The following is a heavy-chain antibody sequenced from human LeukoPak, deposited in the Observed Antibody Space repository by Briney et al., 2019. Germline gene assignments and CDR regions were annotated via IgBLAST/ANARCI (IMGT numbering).Heavy chain of an antibody. CDR2: ISYDGSNK. V-gene: IGHV3-30*18. Sequence: PGGSLRLSCVASGYTFSSYGMHWVRQAPGKGLEWVAVISYDGSNKYYADSAKGRFTISRDNSKNTLYLQMNSLRAEDTAVYYCAKDRAYYGSGSLGYWGQGTLVTVSS. CDR3: AKDRAYYGSGSLGY. CDR1: GYTFSSYG. D-gene: IGHD3-10*01. J-gene: IGHJ4*02.